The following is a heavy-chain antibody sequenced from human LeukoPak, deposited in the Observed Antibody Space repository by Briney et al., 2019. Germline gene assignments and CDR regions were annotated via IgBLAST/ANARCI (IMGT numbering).Heavy chain of an antibody. Sequence: EASVKVSCKASGGTFSSYAISWVRQAPGQGLEWMGGIIPIFGTANYAQKFQGRVTITTDESTSTAYMELSSLRSEDTAVYYCGRSYYYYYMDVWGKGTTVTVSS. V-gene: IGHV1-69*05. CDR1: GGTFSSYA. CDR2: IIPIFGTA. J-gene: IGHJ6*03. CDR3: GRSYYYYYMDV.